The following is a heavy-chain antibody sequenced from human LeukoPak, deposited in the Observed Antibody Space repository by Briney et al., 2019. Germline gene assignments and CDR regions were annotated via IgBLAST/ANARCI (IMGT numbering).Heavy chain of an antibody. J-gene: IGHJ4*02. V-gene: IGHV3-23*01. D-gene: IGHD6-13*01. CDR1: GFTFGSYA. CDR2: ISVSDDTT. CDR3: AKFIASSWSGSYFDY. Sequence: GGSLRLSCAASGFTFGSYAMSWVRQAPGKGLEWVSVISVSDDTTYYPDSVKGRFTISRDNSKNTLYLHMNTLSAEDTAVYYCAKFIASSWSGSYFDYWGQGTLVTVSS.